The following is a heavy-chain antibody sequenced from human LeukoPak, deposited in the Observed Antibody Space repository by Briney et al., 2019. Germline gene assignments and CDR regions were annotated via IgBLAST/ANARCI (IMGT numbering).Heavy chain of an antibody. V-gene: IGHV3-23*01. CDR3: AKYLAGGWYYIDG. CDR2: ITGSGDST. CDR1: GITFSSNA. Sequence: GGSLRLSCAASGITFSSNAMGWVRQAPGKGLEWVSGITGSGDSTYYTESVKGRFTISRDNSKNTLYLEMNSLRAEDTAVYYCAKYLAGGWYYIDGWGQGTLVTVSS. J-gene: IGHJ4*02. D-gene: IGHD6-19*01.